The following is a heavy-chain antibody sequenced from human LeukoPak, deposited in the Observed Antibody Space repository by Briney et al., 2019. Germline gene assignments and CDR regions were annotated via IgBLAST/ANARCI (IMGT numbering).Heavy chain of an antibody. V-gene: IGHV1-69*04. D-gene: IGHD2-2*02. Sequence: SVTVSCKASGGTFSSYAISWVRQAPGQGLEWMGRIIPIFGIANYAQKFQGRVTITADKSTSTAYMELSSLRSEDTAVYYCAGGYCSSTSCYTNYYYYGMDVWGQGTTVTVSS. CDR2: IIPIFGIA. J-gene: IGHJ6*02. CDR3: AGGYCSSTSCYTNYYYYGMDV. CDR1: GGTFSSYA.